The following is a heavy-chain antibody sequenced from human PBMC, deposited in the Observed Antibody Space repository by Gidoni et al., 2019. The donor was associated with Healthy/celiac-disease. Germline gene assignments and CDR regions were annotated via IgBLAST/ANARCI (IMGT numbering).Heavy chain of an antibody. D-gene: IGHD6-19*01. CDR1: GFTFSSYA. CDR2: ISGSGGST. J-gene: IGHJ4*02. CDR3: AVSKYSSGWYYFDY. Sequence: EVQRLEFGGGLVQPGGSLRPSCPATGFTFSSYAMSLVRQAPGKGLEWVSAISGSGGSTYYADSVKGRFTISRDNSKNTLYLQMNSLRAEDTAVYYCAVSKYSSGWYYFDYWGQGTLVTVSS. V-gene: IGHV3-23*01.